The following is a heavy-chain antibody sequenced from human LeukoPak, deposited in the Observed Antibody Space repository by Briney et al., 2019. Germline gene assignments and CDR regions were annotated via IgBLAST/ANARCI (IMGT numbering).Heavy chain of an antibody. CDR3: AMGGRHGAFDI. J-gene: IGHJ3*02. Sequence: GASLQISCKGSGYIFTSYWIGWVRQVPGKGLEWMGIIYPGDSDTRYSPSFQGQVTISAEKSTRTAYLQWSSLKASDTAMYYCAMGGRHGAFDIWGQGTMVTVSS. CDR2: IYPGDSDT. CDR1: GYIFTSYW. D-gene: IGHD1-26*01. V-gene: IGHV5-51*01.